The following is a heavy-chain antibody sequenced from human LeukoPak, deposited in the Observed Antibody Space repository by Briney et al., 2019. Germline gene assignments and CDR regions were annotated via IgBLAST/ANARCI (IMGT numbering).Heavy chain of an antibody. CDR2: ISGTSVTI. Sequence: GGSLRLSCAASGLTVTNAWMNWVRQAPGKGLEWVSYISGTSVTIYYADSVKGRFTISRDNAKNSLYLQMNSLRDEDTAVYYCATPEGGYWGQGTLVTVSS. J-gene: IGHJ4*02. CDR3: ATPEGGY. CDR1: GLTVTNAW. V-gene: IGHV3-48*02. D-gene: IGHD3-16*01.